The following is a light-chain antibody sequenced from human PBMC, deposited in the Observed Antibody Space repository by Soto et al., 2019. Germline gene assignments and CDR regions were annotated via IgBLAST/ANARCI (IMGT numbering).Light chain of an antibody. CDR2: AAS. CDR3: QKYYDWTLT. J-gene: IGKJ4*01. V-gene: IGKV3-15*01. Sequence: EIMMTQSPATLYVSPGERATLSCRASQSVSSDLAWYQQKPGQSPRLLIFAASTRATGIPDRFSGGGSGTKFTLTISSLQPEDFVVYYCQKYYDWTLTFGGGTKVDIK. CDR1: QSVSSD.